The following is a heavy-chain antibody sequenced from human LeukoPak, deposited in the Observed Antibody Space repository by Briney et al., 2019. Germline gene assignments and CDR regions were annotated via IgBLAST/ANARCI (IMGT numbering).Heavy chain of an antibody. CDR1: GFTFSSYG. J-gene: IGHJ6*03. CDR2: IRYDGSNK. Sequence: GGSLRLSCAASGFTFSSYGMHWVRQAPGKGLEWVAFIRYDGSNKYYADSVKGRFTISKDNSKNTLYLQMNSLRAEDTAVYYCAKDGLSPFEPAAYYYYYYMDVWGKGTTVTISS. D-gene: IGHD2-2*01. V-gene: IGHV3-30*02. CDR3: AKDGLSPFEPAAYYYYYYMDV.